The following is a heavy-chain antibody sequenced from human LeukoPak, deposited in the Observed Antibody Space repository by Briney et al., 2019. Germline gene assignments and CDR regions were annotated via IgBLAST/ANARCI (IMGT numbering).Heavy chain of an antibody. V-gene: IGHV3-30*03. J-gene: IGHJ4*02. Sequence: GGSLRLSCAASGFTFSSYGMHWVRQAPGKGLEWVAVISYHGSNKYYADSVKGRFTISRGNSKNTLYLQMNSLSAEDTAAYYCATDQYSSGWSFDYWGQGTLVTVSS. D-gene: IGHD6-19*01. CDR2: ISYHGSNK. CDR3: ATDQYSSGWSFDY. CDR1: GFTFSSYG.